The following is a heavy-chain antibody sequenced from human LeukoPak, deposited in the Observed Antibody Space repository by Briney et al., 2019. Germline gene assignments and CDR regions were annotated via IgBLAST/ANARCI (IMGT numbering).Heavy chain of an antibody. D-gene: IGHD3-22*01. CDR1: GFTFSSYS. J-gene: IGHJ3*02. CDR2: ISSSSSTI. CDR3: AKDYYDSRGPGVFNI. V-gene: IGHV3-48*01. Sequence: PGGSLRLSCAASGFTFSSYSMNWVRQAPGKGLEWVSYISSSSSTIYYADSVKGRFTISRDNAKNSLYLQMNSLRAEDTAVYYWAKDYYDSRGPGVFNIGGKGKMVTVSS.